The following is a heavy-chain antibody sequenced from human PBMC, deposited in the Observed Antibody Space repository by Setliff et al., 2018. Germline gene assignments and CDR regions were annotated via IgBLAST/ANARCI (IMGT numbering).Heavy chain of an antibody. D-gene: IGHD3-22*01. Sequence: SVKVSCKASGDTFSKFAISWVRQAPGQGLEWVGGIVPLLGVANSAKQFLGRVTITADESTNTVYMELSSLRSEDTAMYYCAIIGPDSSGYYWIFDYWGQGTLVTVSS. V-gene: IGHV1-69*10. CDR3: AIIGPDSSGYYWIFDY. J-gene: IGHJ4*02. CDR2: IVPLLGVA. CDR1: GDTFSKFA.